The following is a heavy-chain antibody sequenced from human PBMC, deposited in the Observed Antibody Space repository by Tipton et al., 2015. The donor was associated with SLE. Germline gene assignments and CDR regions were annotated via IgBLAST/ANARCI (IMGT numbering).Heavy chain of an antibody. V-gene: IGHV4-59*07. J-gene: IGHJ5*02. CDR1: GASISTYY. CDR3: ARASNYYDYNYFDP. CDR2: VYENDFT. D-gene: IGHD3-22*01. Sequence: TLSLTCTVSGASISTYYWSWVRQPPGKGLEWIGYVYENDFTNYNPSLKSRVTISLDPSKSQFSLRLSSVTAADTAIYYCARASNYYDYNYFDPWGQGTLVTVSS.